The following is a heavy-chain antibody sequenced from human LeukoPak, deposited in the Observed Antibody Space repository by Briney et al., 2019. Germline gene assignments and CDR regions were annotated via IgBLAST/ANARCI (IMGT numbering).Heavy chain of an antibody. J-gene: IGHJ4*02. CDR1: GFIFSNYA. CDR3: AKGSPFIAATYYFDY. Sequence: GGSLRLSCAACGFIFSNYAMSGVRQAPGKGLEWVSGNGGNVGSTYYADSVKGRFTISRDNSKNTLYLQTNSLRDEDTAVYYCAKGSPFIAATYYFDYWGQGTLVTVSS. D-gene: IGHD6-6*01. V-gene: IGHV3-23*01. CDR2: NGGNVGST.